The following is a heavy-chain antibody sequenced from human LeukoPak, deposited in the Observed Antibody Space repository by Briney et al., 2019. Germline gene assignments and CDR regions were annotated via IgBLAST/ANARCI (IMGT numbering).Heavy chain of an antibody. Sequence: QAGGSLSLSCAASAFTFSIYAMSWVRQAPGKGLGWVSTISGSGGSTHYADSVKGRFTISRDNSKNTLYLQMNSLRADDTAVYYCVRGYSYGWFDHWGQGTLVTVSS. J-gene: IGHJ5*02. CDR2: ISGSGGST. D-gene: IGHD5-18*01. V-gene: IGHV3-23*01. CDR3: VRGYSYGWFDH. CDR1: AFTFSIYA.